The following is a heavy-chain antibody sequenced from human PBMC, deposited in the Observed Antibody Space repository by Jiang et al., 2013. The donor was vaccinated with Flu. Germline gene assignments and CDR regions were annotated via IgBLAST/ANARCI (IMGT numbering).Heavy chain of an antibody. CDR3: ATALVVPAAMWYYGMDV. D-gene: IGHD2-2*01. CDR2: FDPEDGET. CDR1: TELS. Sequence: TELSMHWVRQAPGKGLEWMGGFDPEDGETIYAQKFQGRVTMTEDTSTDTAYMELSSLRSEDTAVYYCATALVVPAAMWYYGMDVWGQGTTVTVSS. J-gene: IGHJ6*02. V-gene: IGHV1-24*01.